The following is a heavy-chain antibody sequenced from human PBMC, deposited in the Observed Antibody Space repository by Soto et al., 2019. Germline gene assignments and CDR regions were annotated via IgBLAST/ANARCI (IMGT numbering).Heavy chain of an antibody. CDR2: INHSGST. D-gene: IGHD2-15*01. CDR3: AIAPYFSGGSCSTYNWFDP. CDR1: GGSFSGYY. J-gene: IGHJ5*02. V-gene: IGHV4-34*01. Sequence: QVQLQQWGAGLLKPSETLYLTCAVYGGSFSGYYWSWIRQPPGKGLEWIGEINHSGSTNYNPSLKDRVAISGDTSKNQSSLKLISVTAADTAVYYCAIAPYFSGGSCSTYNWFDPWGQGTLVTVSS.